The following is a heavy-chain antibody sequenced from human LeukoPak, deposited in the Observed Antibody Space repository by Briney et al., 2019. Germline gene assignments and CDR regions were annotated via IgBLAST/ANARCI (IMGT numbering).Heavy chain of an antibody. Sequence: GESLKISCKGSGYSFTSYWIGWVRQMPGKGLEWMGIIYPGDSDTRYSPSFQGQVTISADKSISTAYLQWSSLKASDTAMYYCARGYPRVGATDDAFDIWGQGTMVTVSS. CDR3: ARGYPRVGATDDAFDI. V-gene: IGHV5-51*01. CDR2: IYPGDSDT. D-gene: IGHD1-26*01. J-gene: IGHJ3*02. CDR1: GYSFTSYW.